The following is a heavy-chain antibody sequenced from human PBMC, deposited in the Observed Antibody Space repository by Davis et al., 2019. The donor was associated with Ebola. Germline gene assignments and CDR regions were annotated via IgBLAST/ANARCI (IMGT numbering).Heavy chain of an antibody. V-gene: IGHV3-7*03. J-gene: IGHJ4*02. CDR2: IKQDGSEK. CDR3: ARDSRVPAAYSGFDY. CDR1: GFTFSSYW. D-gene: IGHD2-2*01. Sequence: PGGSLRLSCAASGFTFSSYWMSWVRQAPGKGLEWVANIKQDGSEKYYVDSVKGRFTISRDNAKNSLYLQMNSLRAEDTAVYYCARDSRVPAAYSGFDYWGQGTLVTVSS.